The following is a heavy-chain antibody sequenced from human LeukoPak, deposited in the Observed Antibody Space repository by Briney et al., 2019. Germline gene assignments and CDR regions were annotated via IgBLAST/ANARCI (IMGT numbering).Heavy chain of an antibody. V-gene: IGHV4-31*03. D-gene: IGHD4-17*01. Sequence: SETLSLTCTVSGGSISSGGYYWSWIRQHPGKGLEWIGYIYYSGSTYYNPSLKSRVTISVDTSKNQFSLKLSSVTAADTAVYYCARGGTTVTPGLLWFDPWGQGTLVTVSS. J-gene: IGHJ5*02. CDR3: ARGGTTVTPGLLWFDP. CDR1: GGSISSGGYY. CDR2: IYYSGST.